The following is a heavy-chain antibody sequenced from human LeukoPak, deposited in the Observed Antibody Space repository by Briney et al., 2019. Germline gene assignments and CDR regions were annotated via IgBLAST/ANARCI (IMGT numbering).Heavy chain of an antibody. CDR2: ISYDGSNK. V-gene: IGHV3-30-3*01. D-gene: IGHD3-3*01. J-gene: IGHJ5*02. CDR3: ARDALLRFLEWHSNWFDP. Sequence: GESLKISCAASGFTFSSYAMHWVRQAPGKGLEWVAVISYDGSNKYYADSVKGRFTISRDNSKNTLYLQMNSLRAEDTAVYYCARDALLRFLEWHSNWFDPWGQGTLVTVSS. CDR1: GFTFSSYA.